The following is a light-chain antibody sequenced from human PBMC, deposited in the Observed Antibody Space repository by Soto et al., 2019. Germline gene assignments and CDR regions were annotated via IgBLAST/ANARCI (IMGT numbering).Light chain of an antibody. CDR1: QSVNTN. CDR2: DVS. CDR3: QQHSNWPLT. J-gene: IGKJ4*01. Sequence: EIVMTQSPGTLSVSPGERVTLSCRASQSVNTNLAWYQQKPGQAPRLLIYDVSTRATGIPARFSGSGSGTECTLTIISLQSEDSAVYYCQQHSNWPLTFGGGTKVELK. V-gene: IGKV3-15*01.